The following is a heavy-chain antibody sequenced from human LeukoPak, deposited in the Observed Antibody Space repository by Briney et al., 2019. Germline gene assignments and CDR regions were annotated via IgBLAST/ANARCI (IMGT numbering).Heavy chain of an antibody. Sequence: GGSLRLSCAASGFTFSSYAMHWVRQAPGKGLEWVAVISYDGSNKYYADSVKGRFTISRDNSKNTLYLQMNSLRAEDTAVYYCARVIAVAGLNDAFDIWGQGTMVTVSS. CDR2: ISYDGSNK. D-gene: IGHD6-19*01. CDR1: GFTFSSYA. CDR3: ARVIAVAGLNDAFDI. V-gene: IGHV3-30-3*01. J-gene: IGHJ3*02.